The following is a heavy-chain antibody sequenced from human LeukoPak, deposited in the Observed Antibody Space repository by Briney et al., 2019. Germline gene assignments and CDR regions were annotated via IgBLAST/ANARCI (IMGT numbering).Heavy chain of an antibody. CDR2: SRNKAYSYTT. Sequence: PGGSLRLSCAASGFTFSDHYMDWVRQARGKGLEWVGRSRNKAYSYTTEYAASVKGRFAISRDDSKNSLYLQMNSLKTDDTAVYYCGRVEYDTSLIDYWGQGTLVTVSS. CDR3: GRVEYDTSLIDY. J-gene: IGHJ4*02. D-gene: IGHD3-22*01. CDR1: GFTFSDHY. V-gene: IGHV3-72*01.